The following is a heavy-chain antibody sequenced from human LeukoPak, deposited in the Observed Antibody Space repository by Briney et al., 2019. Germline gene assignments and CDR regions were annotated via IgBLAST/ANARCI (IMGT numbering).Heavy chain of an antibody. J-gene: IGHJ6*03. CDR3: AKDIGYCSSTSCYYYYMDV. V-gene: IGHV3-43D*03. CDR2: ISWDGGST. D-gene: IGHD2-2*01. CDR1: GFTFDDYA. Sequence: GGSLRLSCAASGFTFDDYAMHWVRQAPGKGLEWVSLISWDGGSTYYADSVKGRFTISRDNSKNSLYLQMNSLRAEDTALYYCAKDIGYCSSTSCYYYYMDVWGKGTTVTVSS.